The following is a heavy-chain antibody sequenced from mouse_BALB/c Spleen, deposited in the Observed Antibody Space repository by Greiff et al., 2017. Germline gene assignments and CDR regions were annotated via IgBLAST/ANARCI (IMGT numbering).Heavy chain of an antibody. CDR2: IRNKANGYTT. CDR1: GFTFTDYY. Sequence: EVKLMESGGGLVQPGGSLRLSCATSGFTFTDYYMSWVRQPPGKALEWLGFIRNKANGYTTEYSASVKGRFTISRDNSQSILYLQMNTLRAEDSATYYCARDKDPYYRYWYFDVWGAGTTVTVSS. J-gene: IGHJ1*01. V-gene: IGHV7-3*02. D-gene: IGHD2-14*01. CDR3: ARDKDPYYRYWYFDV.